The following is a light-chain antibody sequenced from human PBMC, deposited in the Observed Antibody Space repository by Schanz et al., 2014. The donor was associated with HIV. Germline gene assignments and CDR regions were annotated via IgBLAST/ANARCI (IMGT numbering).Light chain of an antibody. CDR3: QQYGSSPT. CDR1: QSVRSKF. V-gene: IGKV3-20*01. J-gene: IGKJ1*01. Sequence: ENLLTQSPGTLSLSPGERATLSCRASQSVRSKFLAWYQQKSGQAPRLLIFGASSRAAGIPDRFSGSGSETDFTLTISRLEPEDFAVYYCQQYGSSPTFGQGTKVEIK. CDR2: GAS.